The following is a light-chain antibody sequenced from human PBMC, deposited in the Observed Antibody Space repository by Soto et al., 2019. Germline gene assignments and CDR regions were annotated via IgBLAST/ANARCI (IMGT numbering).Light chain of an antibody. CDR3: QQRYSTPSWT. CDR1: QSISSW. Sequence: DIQMTQSPSHLSASVGDSVSIPCRASQSISSWLAWYQQKPGKAPKLLIYDASSLQSGVPSRFCGSGSWTDFTLTISSLQPEDLATYYCQQRYSTPSWTVGQGTKVDIK. J-gene: IGKJ1*01. CDR2: DAS. V-gene: IGKV1-39*01.